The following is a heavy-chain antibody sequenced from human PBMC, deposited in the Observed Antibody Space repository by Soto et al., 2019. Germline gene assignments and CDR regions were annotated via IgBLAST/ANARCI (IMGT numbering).Heavy chain of an antibody. D-gene: IGHD3-3*01. J-gene: IGHJ6*02. CDR3: ARDLSPFLERLSTRGDYYYGMDV. Sequence: SETLSLTCAVSGGSISSSNWWSWVRQPPGKGLEWIGEIYHSGSTNYNPSLKSRVTISVDKSKNQFSLKLSSVTAADTAVYYCARDLSPFLERLSTRGDYYYGMDVWGQGTTVTVS. CDR1: GGSISSSNW. CDR2: IYHSGST. V-gene: IGHV4-4*02.